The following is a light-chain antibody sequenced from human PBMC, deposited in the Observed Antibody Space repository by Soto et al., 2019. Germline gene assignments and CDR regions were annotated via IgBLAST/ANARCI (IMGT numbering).Light chain of an antibody. J-gene: IGKJ5*01. V-gene: IGKV3-15*01. CDR2: GAS. CDR3: QQYDNWPIT. Sequence: EIVMTQSPATLSVSPGERATLSCRASQSVSSNLAWYQQKPGQAPRLLIYGASTRATGIPARFSGSGSRTEFTLTISSLQSEDFAVFYCQQYDNWPITFGHGTRLEIK. CDR1: QSVSSN.